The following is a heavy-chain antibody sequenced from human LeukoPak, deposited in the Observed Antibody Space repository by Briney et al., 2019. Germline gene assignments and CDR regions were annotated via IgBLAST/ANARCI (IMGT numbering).Heavy chain of an antibody. CDR1: GFTFSSYW. D-gene: IGHD3-22*01. CDR2: IKQDGSEK. CDR3: ARVGEYYDSSGYPGY. Sequence: PGGSLRLSCAASGFTFSSYWMSWVRQAPGKGLEWVANIKQDGSEKYYVDSVKGRFTISRDNAKNSLYLQMNSLRAEDTAVYYCARVGEYYDSSGYPGYWGQGTLVTVSS. J-gene: IGHJ4*02. V-gene: IGHV3-7*01.